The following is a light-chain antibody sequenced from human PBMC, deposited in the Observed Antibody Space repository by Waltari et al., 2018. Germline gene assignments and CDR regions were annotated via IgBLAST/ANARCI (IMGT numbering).Light chain of an antibody. J-gene: IGKJ1*01. V-gene: IGKV1-5*03. CDR1: QSLSNW. CDR2: KAS. Sequence: DIQVTQSPSTLSASVGDRVTITCRASQSLSNWLAWYQQKPRKAPKVLIYKASTLESGVPSRFSGSGSGTEFTLTISSLQPDDFATYYCQQYRNLWTFGQGTKVEIK. CDR3: QQYRNLWT.